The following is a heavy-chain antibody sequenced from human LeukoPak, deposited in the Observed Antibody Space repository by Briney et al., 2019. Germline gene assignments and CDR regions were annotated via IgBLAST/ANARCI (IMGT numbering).Heavy chain of an antibody. D-gene: IGHD6-13*01. Sequence: GGSLRLSCAASGFMFSDYYMSWIRQVPGKGLEWVSYISGTSSFTNYAASVKGRFTISRDNAKNSLYLQMNSLRDEDTAVYYCARKLDSSSWNDAFDIWGQGTMVTVSS. CDR3: ARKLDSSSWNDAFDI. CDR2: ISGTSSFT. V-gene: IGHV3-11*06. J-gene: IGHJ3*02. CDR1: GFMFSDYY.